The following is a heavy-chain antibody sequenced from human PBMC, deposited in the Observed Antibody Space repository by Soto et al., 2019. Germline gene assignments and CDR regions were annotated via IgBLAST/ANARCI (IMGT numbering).Heavy chain of an antibody. Sequence: QVQLVQSGAEVKKPGSSVKVSCKASGGTFSSYAISWVRQAPGQGLEWMGGIIPIFGTANYAQKFQGRVTITADKSTGTSYMELSSLRSEDTAVYYCARSPITMIVVVRGAFDIWGQGTMVTVSS. CDR3: ARSPITMIVVVRGAFDI. CDR1: GGTFSSYA. D-gene: IGHD3-22*01. J-gene: IGHJ3*02. V-gene: IGHV1-69*06. CDR2: IIPIFGTA.